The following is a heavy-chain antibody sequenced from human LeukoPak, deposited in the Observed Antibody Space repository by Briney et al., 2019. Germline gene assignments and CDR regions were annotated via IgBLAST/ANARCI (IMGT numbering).Heavy chain of an antibody. Sequence: SETLSLTCTVSGGSISSGSYYWSWIRQPAGKGLEWIGRFYTSGSTNYNPSLKSRVTISVDTSKNQFSLKLSSVTAADTAVYYCARWSYGYEGFDYWGQGTLVTVSS. CDR2: FYTSGST. D-gene: IGHD5-18*01. V-gene: IGHV4-61*02. CDR3: ARWSYGYEGFDY. CDR1: GGSISSGSYY. J-gene: IGHJ4*02.